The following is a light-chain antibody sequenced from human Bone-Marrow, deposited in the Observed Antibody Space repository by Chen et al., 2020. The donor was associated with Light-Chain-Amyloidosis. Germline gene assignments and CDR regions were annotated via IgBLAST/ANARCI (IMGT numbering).Light chain of an antibody. CDR1: DLPTKY. CDR3: QSADSSGTYEVI. Sequence: SYELTQPPSVSVSPGQTARITGSVDDLPTKYAYWYQQKQGQAPVLVIHRDTERPSGISERFSGSSSGTTATLTISGVQAEDEADYHCQSADSSGTYEVIFGGGTKLTVL. CDR2: RDT. J-gene: IGLJ2*01. V-gene: IGLV3-25*03.